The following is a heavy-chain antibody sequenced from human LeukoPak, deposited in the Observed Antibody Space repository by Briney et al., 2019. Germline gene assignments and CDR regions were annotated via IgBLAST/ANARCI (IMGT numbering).Heavy chain of an antibody. D-gene: IGHD6-19*01. CDR1: GFTFSSYA. V-gene: IGHV3-30-3*01. CDR2: ISYDGSNK. CDR3: ARDHSSGWYGSGDFDY. Sequence: GGSLRLSCAASGFTFSSYAMHWVRQAPGKGLEWVAVISYDGSNKYYADSVKGRFTISRDNSKNTLYLQMNSLRAEDTAVYYCARDHSSGWYGSGDFDYWGQGTLVTVSS. J-gene: IGHJ4*02.